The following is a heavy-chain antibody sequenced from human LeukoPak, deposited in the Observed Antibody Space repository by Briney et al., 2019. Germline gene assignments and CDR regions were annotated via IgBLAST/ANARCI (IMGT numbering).Heavy chain of an antibody. Sequence: GASVKVSCKASGYTFTGYYMHWVRQAPGQGLEWMGWINPNSGDTKYDQKFRGRVTMTRDTSISTAYMELSRLKYDDTAVYYCAPGKPALYYFDYWGQGTLVTVSS. J-gene: IGHJ4*02. CDR3: APGKPALYYFDY. V-gene: IGHV1-2*02. D-gene: IGHD2-2*02. CDR1: GYTFTGYY. CDR2: INPNSGDT.